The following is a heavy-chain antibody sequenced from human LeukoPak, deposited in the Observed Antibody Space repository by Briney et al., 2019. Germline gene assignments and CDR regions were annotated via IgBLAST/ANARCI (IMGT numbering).Heavy chain of an antibody. D-gene: IGHD6-13*01. V-gene: IGHV3-33*01. CDR3: VRDIAAAGAYGMDV. Sequence: GGSLRLSCVASGFTFSSYGMHWVRQAPGEGLEWVAVIWYDGSNKYYADSVKGRFTISRDNSKNTLYLQMNSLRAEDTAVYYCVRDIAAAGAYGMDVWGQGTTVTVSS. CDR1: GFTFSSYG. CDR2: IWYDGSNK. J-gene: IGHJ6*02.